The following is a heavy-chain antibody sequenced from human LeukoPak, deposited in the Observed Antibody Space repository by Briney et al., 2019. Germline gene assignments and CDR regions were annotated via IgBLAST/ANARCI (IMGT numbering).Heavy chain of an antibody. CDR1: GDTFTGYY. CDR2: INPNSGGT. Sequence: ASVNDFCKASGDTFTGYYMHWVRQAPGQGLEGMGWINPNSGGTNYAQKFQGRGTMTRDTSISTAYMELSRLRAEDTAVDYCATLPWIEAQYLDVWGKGTTVTVSS. V-gene: IGHV1-2*02. CDR3: ATLPWIEAQYLDV. D-gene: IGHD5-12*01. J-gene: IGHJ6*03.